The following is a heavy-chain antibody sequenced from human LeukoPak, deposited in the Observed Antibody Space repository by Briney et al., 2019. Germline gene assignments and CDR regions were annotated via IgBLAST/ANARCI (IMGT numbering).Heavy chain of an antibody. CDR1: GFTFSSYS. CDR2: ISSSSSYI. CDR3: ASRYFDWAPIGY. Sequence: GGSLRLSCAASGFTFSSYSMNWVRQAPGKGLEWVSPISSSSSYIYYADSVKGRFTISRDNAKNSLYLQMNSLRAEDTAVYYCASRYFDWAPIGYWGQGTLVTVSS. J-gene: IGHJ4*02. D-gene: IGHD3-9*01. V-gene: IGHV3-21*01.